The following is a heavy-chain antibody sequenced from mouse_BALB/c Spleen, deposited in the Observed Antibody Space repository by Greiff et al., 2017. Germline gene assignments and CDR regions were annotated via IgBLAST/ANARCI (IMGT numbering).Heavy chain of an antibody. Sequence: EVKLEESGGGLVQPGGSLKLSCAASGFTFSSYGMSWVRQTPDKRLELVATINSNGGSTYYPDSVKGRFTISRDNAKNTLYLQMSSLKSEDTAMYYCARDFFFDYWGQGTTLTVSS. CDR1: GFTFSSYG. CDR2: INSNGGST. J-gene: IGHJ2*01. V-gene: IGHV5-6-3*01. CDR3: ARDFFFDY.